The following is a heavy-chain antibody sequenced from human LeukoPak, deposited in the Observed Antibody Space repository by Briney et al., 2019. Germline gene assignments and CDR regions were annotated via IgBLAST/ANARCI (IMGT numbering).Heavy chain of an antibody. CDR1: GYTFTYYG. Sequence: ASVKVSCKASGYTFTYYGISWVRQAPGQGLEWMGWISTYNGNTDYAQKLQGRVTMTTDTSTNIVYMELRSLSSDGTAVYYCARALWSGHIYYGMDVWGQGTTVTVSS. V-gene: IGHV1-18*01. CDR2: ISTYNGNT. J-gene: IGHJ6*02. CDR3: ARALWSGHIYYGMDV. D-gene: IGHD3-10*01.